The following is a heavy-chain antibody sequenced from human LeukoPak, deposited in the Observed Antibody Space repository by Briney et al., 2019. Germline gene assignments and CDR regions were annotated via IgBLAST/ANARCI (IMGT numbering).Heavy chain of an antibody. CDR1: GGSFSGYY. D-gene: IGHD6-13*01. CDR3: AMPPIAAAGTGT. V-gene: IGHV4-34*01. CDR2: INHSGST. J-gene: IGHJ5*02. Sequence: SETLSLTCAVYGGSFSGYYWSWIRQPPGKGLEWIGEINHSGSTNYNPSLKSRVTISVDTSKNQFSLKLSSVTAADTAVYYCAMPPIAAAGTGTWGQGTLVTVSS.